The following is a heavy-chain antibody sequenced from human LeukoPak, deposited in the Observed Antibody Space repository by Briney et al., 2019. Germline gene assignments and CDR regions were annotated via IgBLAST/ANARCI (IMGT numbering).Heavy chain of an antibody. Sequence: GGSLRLSCAASGFTFSSYGMSWVRQAPGEGLEWVSAISGSGGSTYYADSVKGRFTISRDNSKNTLYLQMNSLRAEDTAVYYCAISRYSGSYPFDYWGQGTLVTVSS. CDR2: ISGSGGST. D-gene: IGHD1-26*01. CDR1: GFTFSSYG. J-gene: IGHJ4*02. V-gene: IGHV3-23*01. CDR3: AISRYSGSYPFDY.